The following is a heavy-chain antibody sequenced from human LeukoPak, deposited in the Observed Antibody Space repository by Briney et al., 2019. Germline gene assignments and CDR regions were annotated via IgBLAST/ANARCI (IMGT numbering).Heavy chain of an antibody. V-gene: IGHV4-39*01. D-gene: IGHD4-17*01. J-gene: IGHJ4*02. CDR2: TYYSRST. CDR1: GGSIGSSSYY. CDR3: ARVPTVTFFDY. Sequence: SETLSLTCTVSGGSIGSSSYYWGWIRQPPGKGLEWIGSTYYSRSTYYNPSLKSRVTISVDTSKNQFSLKLSSVTAADTAVYYCARVPTVTFFDYWGQGTLVTVSS.